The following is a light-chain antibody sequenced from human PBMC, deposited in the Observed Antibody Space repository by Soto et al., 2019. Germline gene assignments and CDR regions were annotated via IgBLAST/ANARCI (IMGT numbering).Light chain of an antibody. V-gene: IGKV3-15*01. CDR2: GAS. CDR1: HSVGSN. CDR3: QQYKQWPVA. Sequence: EIVMTQSPATLSVSPGERATLSCRASHSVGSNLAWYQQNPGQAPRLLIYGASTRATGVPARFSGSGSATQFTLTISSLQSEDFGFYYCQQYKQWPVAFGGGTKVDIK. J-gene: IGKJ4*01.